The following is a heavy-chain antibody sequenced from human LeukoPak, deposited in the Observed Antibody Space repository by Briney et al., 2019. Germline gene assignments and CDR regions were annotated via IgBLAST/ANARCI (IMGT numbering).Heavy chain of an antibody. CDR1: GYSISSLYY. CDR2: IHHSGST. J-gene: IGHJ4*02. Sequence: PSETLSLTCAVSGYSISSLYYWGWIRQPPGKGLEWITSIHHSGSTDYNPSLKSRVTISIDTSKNQFSLKLKYVTAADTAVYYCARLGYCTSTSCYPDYWGQGTLVTVS. CDR3: ARLGYCTSTSCYPDY. V-gene: IGHV4-38-2*01. D-gene: IGHD2-2*01.